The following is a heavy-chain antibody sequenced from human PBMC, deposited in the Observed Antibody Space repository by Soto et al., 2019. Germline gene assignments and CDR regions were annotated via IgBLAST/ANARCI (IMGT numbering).Heavy chain of an antibody. D-gene: IGHD7-27*01. J-gene: IGHJ6*02. Sequence: SETLSLTCAVSGGSISSGCYSWSWIRQPPGKGLEWIGYIYYRGNTNYNLSLESRVTKSIDTSKDQFCLDLHYLTAADPAVYYCARHSKKTGDFDYYYGLAVSGQATTATVYS. V-gene: IGHV4-61*01. CDR2: IYYRGNT. CDR3: ARHSKKTGDFDYYYGLAV. CDR1: GGSISSGCYS.